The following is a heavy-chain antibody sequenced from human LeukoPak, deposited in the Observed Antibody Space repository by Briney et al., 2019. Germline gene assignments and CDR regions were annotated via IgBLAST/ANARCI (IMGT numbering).Heavy chain of an antibody. CDR2: ISWNSGSI. D-gene: IGHD3-22*01. J-gene: IGHJ4*02. CDR1: GFTFSKYW. V-gene: IGHV3-9*01. Sequence: GGSLRLSCAASGFTFSKYWLHWLRQAPGKGLEWVSGISWNSGSIGYADSVKGRFTISRDNAKNSLYLQMNSLRAEDTALYYCAKATSYYYDSSGYDYWGQGTLVTVSS. CDR3: AKATSYYYDSSGYDY.